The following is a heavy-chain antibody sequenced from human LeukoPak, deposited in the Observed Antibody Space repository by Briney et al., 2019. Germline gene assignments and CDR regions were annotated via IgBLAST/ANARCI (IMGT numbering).Heavy chain of an antibody. CDR3: ARHETGPYFDY. CDR1: GYSFTSYW. J-gene: IGHJ4*02. CDR2: IYPGDSDT. V-gene: IGHV5-51*01. Sequence: GESLKISCMGSGYSFTSYWIGWVRQMPGKGLECMGIIYPGDSDTRYSPSFQGQVTISADKSISTAYLQWSSLKASDTAIYYCARHETGPYFDYWGQGTLVTVSS. D-gene: IGHD1-1*01.